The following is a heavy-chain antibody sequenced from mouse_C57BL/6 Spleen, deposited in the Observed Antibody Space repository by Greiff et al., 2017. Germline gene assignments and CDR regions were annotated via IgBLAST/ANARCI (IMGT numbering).Heavy chain of an antibody. Sequence: QVHVKQSGPGLVQPSQSLSITCTVSGFSLTSYGVHWVRQSPGKGLEWLGVIWSGGSTDYNAAFISRLSISKDNSKSQVFFKMNSLQADDTAIYYCARNDYDQEFYAMDYWGQGTSVTVSS. CDR2: IWSGGST. CDR3: ARNDYDQEFYAMDY. CDR1: GFSLTSYG. J-gene: IGHJ4*01. V-gene: IGHV2-2*01. D-gene: IGHD2-4*01.